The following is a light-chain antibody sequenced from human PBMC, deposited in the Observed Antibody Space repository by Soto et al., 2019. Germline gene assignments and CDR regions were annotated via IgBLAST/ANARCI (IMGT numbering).Light chain of an antibody. Sequence: DIQMTQPPSTVSAYVGDSVTITCRASQSITTWLAWYQQRPGKAPKLLIYDVSSLQSGVPSRFSGSGSGTEFTLTISSLQPDDFATYYCQQYNSYSWTFGQGTKVDIK. CDR1: QSITTW. CDR2: DVS. J-gene: IGKJ1*01. CDR3: QQYNSYSWT. V-gene: IGKV1-5*01.